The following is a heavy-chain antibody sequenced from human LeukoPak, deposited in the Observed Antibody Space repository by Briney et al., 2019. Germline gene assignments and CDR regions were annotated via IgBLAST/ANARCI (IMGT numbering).Heavy chain of an antibody. Sequence: GGSLRLSCAASGFTVSSNFMSWVHQAPGKGLEWVSVIYSGGRTSYADSVKGRFTISRDNSKNTVYLQMNSLRAEDTAIYYCARGQAESWYFDHWGQGTLVTASS. CDR2: IYSGGRT. J-gene: IGHJ4*02. V-gene: IGHV3-66*02. CDR1: GFTVSSNF. CDR3: ARGQAESWYFDH. D-gene: IGHD1-14*01.